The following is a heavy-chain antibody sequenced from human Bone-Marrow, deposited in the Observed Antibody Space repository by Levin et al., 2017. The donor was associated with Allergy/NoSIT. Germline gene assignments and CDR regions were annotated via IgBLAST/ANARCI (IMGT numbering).Heavy chain of an antibody. Sequence: SETLSLTCTVSGGSISSGGYYWSWIRQHPGKGLEWIGYIYYSGSTYYNPSLKSRVTISVDTSKNQFSLKLSSVTAADTAVYYCARGFSSYGFIIGYWGQGTLVTVSS. CDR1: GGSISSGGYY. D-gene: IGHD5-18*01. J-gene: IGHJ4*02. CDR2: IYYSGST. V-gene: IGHV4-31*03. CDR3: ARGFSSYGFIIGY.